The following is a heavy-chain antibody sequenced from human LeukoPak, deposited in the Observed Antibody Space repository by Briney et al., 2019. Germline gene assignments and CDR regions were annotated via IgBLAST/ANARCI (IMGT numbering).Heavy chain of an antibody. CDR3: AREVEEVPAAMGAYYYYYMDV. Sequence: GGSLRLSCAASGFTFSSYWMHWVRRAPGKGLVWVSRINGDGRRANYAESVKGRFTISRDDAKNTLYLQMNSLRAEDTAVYYCAREVEEVPAAMGAYYYYYMDVWGKGTSVTVSS. CDR1: GFTFSSYW. D-gene: IGHD2-2*01. CDR2: INGDGRRA. J-gene: IGHJ6*03. V-gene: IGHV3-74*01.